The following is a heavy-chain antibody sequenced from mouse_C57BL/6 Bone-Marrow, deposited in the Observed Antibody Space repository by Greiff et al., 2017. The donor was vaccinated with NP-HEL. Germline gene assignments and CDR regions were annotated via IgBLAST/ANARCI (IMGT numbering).Heavy chain of an antibody. Sequence: VQLQQPGAELVKPGASVKLSCKASGYTFTSYWMHWVKQRPGQGLEWIGMIHPNSGSTNYNEKFKSKATLTVDKSSSTAYMQLSSLTSEDSAVYYCARGFYYDYVLWWFAYWGQGTLVTVSA. CDR2: IHPNSGST. V-gene: IGHV1-64*01. CDR1: GYTFTSYW. CDR3: ARGFYYDYVLWWFAY. D-gene: IGHD2-4*01. J-gene: IGHJ3*01.